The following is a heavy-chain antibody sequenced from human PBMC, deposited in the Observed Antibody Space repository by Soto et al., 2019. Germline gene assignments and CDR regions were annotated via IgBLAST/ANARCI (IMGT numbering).Heavy chain of an antibody. CDR2: ISYDGSNK. Sequence: QVQLVESGGGVVQPGRSLRLSCAASGFTFSSYAMHWVRQAPGKGLEWVAVISYDGSNKYYADSVKGRFTISRDNSKNTLYLQMSSLRAEDTAVYYCARDQIGYSYGYGLLELWGQGTLVTVSS. CDR3: ARDQIGYSYGYGLLEL. CDR1: GFTFSSYA. J-gene: IGHJ4*02. V-gene: IGHV3-30-3*01. D-gene: IGHD5-18*01.